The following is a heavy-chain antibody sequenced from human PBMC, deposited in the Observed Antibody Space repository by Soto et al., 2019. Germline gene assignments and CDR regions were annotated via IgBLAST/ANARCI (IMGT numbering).Heavy chain of an antibody. V-gene: IGHV3-30*18. D-gene: IGHD6-19*01. Sequence: VGSLRLSCAASGFSFSSYGMQWVRQAPVKGLEWVAVVSYDGSLKYYADSVKGRFTVSRDNSQNTVYLQMNSLRAEDTAVYYCAKEYYEYNSGWFLDSWGHGTQVTVSS. CDR2: VSYDGSLK. J-gene: IGHJ5*01. CDR3: AKEYYEYNSGWFLDS. CDR1: GFSFSSYG.